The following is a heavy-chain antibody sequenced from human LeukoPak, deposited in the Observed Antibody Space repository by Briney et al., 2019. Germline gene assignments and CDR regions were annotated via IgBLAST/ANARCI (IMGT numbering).Heavy chain of an antibody. J-gene: IGHJ4*02. V-gene: IGHV4-61*08. CDR3: RGVTMVRGVRVVDY. CDR2: IYYSGST. Sequence: SQTLSLTCTVSGGSISSGDYYWSWIRQPPGKGLEWIGYIYYSGSTNYNPSLKSRVTISVDTSKNQFSLKLSSVTAADTAVYYCRGVTMVRGVRVVDYWGQGTLVTVSS. D-gene: IGHD3-10*01. CDR1: GGSISSGDYY.